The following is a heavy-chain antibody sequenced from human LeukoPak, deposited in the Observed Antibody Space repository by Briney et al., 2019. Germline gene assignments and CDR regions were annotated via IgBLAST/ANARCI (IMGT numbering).Heavy chain of an antibody. CDR2: IIPILGIA. D-gene: IGHD1-1*01. CDR3: ARDLERTSFPFDP. Sequence: SVKVSCKASGGTFSSYTISWVRQAPGQGLEWMGRIIPILGIANYAQKFQGRVTITADKSTSTAYMELSSLRSEDTAVYYCARDLERTSFPFDPWGQGTLVTVSP. V-gene: IGHV1-69*04. CDR1: GGTFSSYT. J-gene: IGHJ5*02.